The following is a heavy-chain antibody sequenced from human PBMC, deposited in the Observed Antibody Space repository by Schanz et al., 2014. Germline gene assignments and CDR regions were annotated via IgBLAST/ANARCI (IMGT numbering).Heavy chain of an antibody. CDR2: ISAYNGHT. Sequence: QGQLVQSGAEVKKPGASVKVSCKASGYTFTSYGITWVRQAPGQGLEWMGWISAYNGHTTYAQKFQGRVTMTTDTSTSTAYMELRGLRSDDTAVYYCARDGEAAADCDYWGQGTLVTVSS. J-gene: IGHJ4*02. CDR3: ARDGEAAADCDY. CDR1: GYTFTSYG. V-gene: IGHV1-18*01. D-gene: IGHD6-13*01.